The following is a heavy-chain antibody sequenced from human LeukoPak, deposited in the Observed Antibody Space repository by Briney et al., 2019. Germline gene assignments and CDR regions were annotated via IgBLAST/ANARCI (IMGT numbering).Heavy chain of an antibody. CDR1: GFTFSTSA. J-gene: IGHJ4*02. V-gene: IGHV3-23*01. CDR2: ISGSRDNT. D-gene: IGHD6-13*01. Sequence: GGSLRLSCAASGFTFSTSAMHWFRQAPAKGLEWVSTISGSRDNTYYPDSVKGRFTISRDNSKNTLYLQMNSLSAEDTSIYYCAILAWSAAATWGQGTLVTVSS. CDR3: AILAWSAAAT.